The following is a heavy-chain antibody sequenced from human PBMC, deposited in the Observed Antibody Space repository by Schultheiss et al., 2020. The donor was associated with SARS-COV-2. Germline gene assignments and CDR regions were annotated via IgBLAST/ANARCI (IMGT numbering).Heavy chain of an antibody. CDR1: GFTFSNAW. CDR3: ARARRMTTAKGDAFDI. Sequence: GGSLRLSCAASGFTFSNAWMSWVRQAPGKGLEWVGRIKSKTDGGTTDYAAPVKGRFTISRDDSKNTLYLQMNSLRAEDTAVYYCARARRMTTAKGDAFDIWGQGTMVTVSS. J-gene: IGHJ3*02. CDR2: IKSKTDGGTT. V-gene: IGHV3-15*01. D-gene: IGHD4-11*01.